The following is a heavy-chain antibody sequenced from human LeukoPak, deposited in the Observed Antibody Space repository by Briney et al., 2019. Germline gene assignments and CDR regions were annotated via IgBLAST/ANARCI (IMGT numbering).Heavy chain of an antibody. Sequence: PSETLSLTCTVSGGSISSYYWSWLWQPPGKGLEWIGYIYYSGSTNYNPSLKSRVTISVDTSKNQFSLKLSSVTAADTAVYYCARWFGGVINWGQGTLVTVSS. D-gene: IGHD3-16*02. CDR3: ARWFGGVIN. J-gene: IGHJ4*02. CDR2: IYYSGST. V-gene: IGHV4-59*01. CDR1: GGSISSYY.